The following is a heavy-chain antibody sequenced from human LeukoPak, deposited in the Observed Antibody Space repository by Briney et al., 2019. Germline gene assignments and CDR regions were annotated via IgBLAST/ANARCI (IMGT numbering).Heavy chain of an antibody. V-gene: IGHV3-30*03. J-gene: IGHJ4*02. CDR1: GFTFSSYS. CDR3: AREYYDSSGYYYGY. D-gene: IGHD3-22*01. CDR2: ISYDGSNK. Sequence: GGSLRLSCAASGFTFSSYSMNWVRQAPGKGLEWVAVISYDGSNKYYTDSVKGRFTISRDNSKNTLYLQMNSLRAEDTAVYYCAREYYDSSGYYYGYWGQGTLVTVSS.